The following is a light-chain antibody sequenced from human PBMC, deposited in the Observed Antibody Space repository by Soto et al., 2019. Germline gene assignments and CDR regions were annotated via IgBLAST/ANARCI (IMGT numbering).Light chain of an antibody. CDR3: QTWDTGAMVV. Sequence: QLVLTQSPSASASLGASVTLTCTLSSGHSSYAIAWHQQQPEKGPRYLMKLSSDGSHSKGDGIPDRFSGSSSGAERYLTISSLQTEDEADYYCQTWDTGAMVVFGGGTKLTVL. CDR2: LSSDGSH. V-gene: IGLV4-69*01. CDR1: SGHSSYA. J-gene: IGLJ2*01.